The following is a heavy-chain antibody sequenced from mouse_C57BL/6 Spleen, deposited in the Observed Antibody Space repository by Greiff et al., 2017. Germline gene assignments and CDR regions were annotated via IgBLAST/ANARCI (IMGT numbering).Heavy chain of an antibody. D-gene: IGHD1-1*01. CDR2: IRYDGST. Sequence: EVQLQQSGPGLVKPSQSLSLTCSVTGYSITSGYYWNWIRQFPGNKLEWMGYIRYDGSTTYNPSLTNRISITRDTSTNPFFLKFNSVTTDDTATYYCARVSIYYYGNRYFDDWGQGTTLTVAS. J-gene: IGHJ2*01. CDR3: ARVSIYYYGNRYFDD. V-gene: IGHV3-6*01. CDR1: GYSITSGYY.